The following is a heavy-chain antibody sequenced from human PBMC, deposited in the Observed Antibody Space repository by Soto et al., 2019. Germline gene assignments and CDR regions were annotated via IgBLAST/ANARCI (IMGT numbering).Heavy chain of an antibody. D-gene: IGHD6-13*01. CDR3: ASVVADSSSWLSYLFDY. J-gene: IGHJ4*02. CDR2: IWYDGSNK. V-gene: IGHV3-33*01. Sequence: QVQLVESGGGVVQPGRSLRLSCAASGFTFSSYGMHWVRQAPGKGLEWVAVIWYDGSNKYYADSVKGRFTISRDNSKNTLYLQMTSLRAEDTAVYYCASVVADSSSWLSYLFDYWGQGTLVTVSS. CDR1: GFTFSSYG.